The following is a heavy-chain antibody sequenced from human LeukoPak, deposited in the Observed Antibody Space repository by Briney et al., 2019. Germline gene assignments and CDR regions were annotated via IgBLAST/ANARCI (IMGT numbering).Heavy chain of an antibody. CDR3: ARGFCSSTSCYLSSIDAFDI. CDR1: GYSFTNYG. CDR2: ISTYNGNT. D-gene: IGHD2-2*01. J-gene: IGHJ3*02. Sequence: ASVKVSCKASGYSFTNYGIMWVRQAPGQGFEWMGWISTYNGNTNNAQKFQGRVSMTTDTSTRTVYMELRSLRPDDTAVYYCARGFCSSTSCYLSSIDAFDIWGQGTVVTVSS. V-gene: IGHV1-18*01.